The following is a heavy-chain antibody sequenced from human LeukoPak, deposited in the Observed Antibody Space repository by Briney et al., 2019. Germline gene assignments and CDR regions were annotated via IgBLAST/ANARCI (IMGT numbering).Heavy chain of an antibody. CDR1: GFTFSSYA. CDR3: AKKYSALYDSWSASHNTPWYGMDV. J-gene: IGHJ6*02. D-gene: IGHD3-3*01. V-gene: IGHV3-23*01. Sequence: GGSLRLSCAASGFTFSSYAMSWVRQAPGKGLEWVSAISGSGGSTYYADSVKGRFTISRDNSKNTLYLQMNSLRAEDTAVYYCAKKYSALYDSWSASHNTPWYGMDVWGQGTTVTVSS. CDR2: ISGSGGST.